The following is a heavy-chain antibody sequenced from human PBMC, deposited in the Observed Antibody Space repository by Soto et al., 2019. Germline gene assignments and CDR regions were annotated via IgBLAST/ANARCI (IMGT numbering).Heavy chain of an antibody. CDR3: ARDMGVVVPAAIRWFDP. CDR1: GYTFTSYG. V-gene: IGHV1-18*01. D-gene: IGHD2-2*02. Sequence: ASVKVSCKASGYTFTSYGISWVRQAPGQGLEWMGWISAYNGNTNYAQKLQGRVTMTTDTSTSTAYMELRSLRSDDTAVYYCARDMGVVVPAAIRWFDPWGQGTLVTVSS. J-gene: IGHJ5*02. CDR2: ISAYNGNT.